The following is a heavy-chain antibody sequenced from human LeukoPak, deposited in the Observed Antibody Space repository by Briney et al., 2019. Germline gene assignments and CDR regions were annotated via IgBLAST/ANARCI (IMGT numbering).Heavy chain of an antibody. Sequence: GASVKVSCKASGGTFSSYAISWVRQAPGQGLEWMGGITPIFGTANYAQKFQGRVTITTDESTSTVYMELSSLRSEDTAVYYCARSIPRGGYQLPIGYWGQGTLVTVSS. CDR1: GGTFSSYA. D-gene: IGHD2-2*01. CDR3: ARSIPRGGYQLPIGY. J-gene: IGHJ4*02. V-gene: IGHV1-69*05. CDR2: ITPIFGTA.